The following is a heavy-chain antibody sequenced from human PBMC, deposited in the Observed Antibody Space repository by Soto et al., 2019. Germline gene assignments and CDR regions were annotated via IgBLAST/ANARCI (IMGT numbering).Heavy chain of an antibody. J-gene: IGHJ4*02. CDR2: LWYDGSRE. D-gene: IGHD2-2*02. Sequence: QVQLVESGGGVVQPGRSLRLSCAASGFSVNTHVIHWIRQAPGKGLEWVAVLWYDGSREYYADSVKGRFTISRDNSKNMMYLQMDNLRVVDTAVYYCARVPRFDTWYFDYWGQGTRATVSS. CDR1: GFSVNTHV. CDR3: ARVPRFDTWYFDY. V-gene: IGHV3-33*01.